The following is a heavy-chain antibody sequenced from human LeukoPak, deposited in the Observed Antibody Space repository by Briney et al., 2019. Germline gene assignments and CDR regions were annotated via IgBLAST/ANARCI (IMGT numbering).Heavy chain of an antibody. Sequence: ASVKVSCKASGYIFTSYSISWVRQAPGQGLEWMGWISAYNGDTNYVQKFQGRVTMTTDTSTSTAYMEQKSLRSGDTAVYYCAREEGAPIAAANIWGLGTKVTVSS. CDR2: ISAYNGDT. CDR1: GYIFTSYS. V-gene: IGHV1-18*01. CDR3: AREEGAPIAAANI. J-gene: IGHJ3*02. D-gene: IGHD6-13*01.